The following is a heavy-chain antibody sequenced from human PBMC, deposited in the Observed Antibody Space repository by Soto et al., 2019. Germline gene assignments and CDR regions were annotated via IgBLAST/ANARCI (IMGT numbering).Heavy chain of an antibody. V-gene: IGHV4-61*01. J-gene: IGHJ6*02. CDR1: GGSVSRGSYY. D-gene: IGHD6-13*01. CDR2: IYYSGST. Sequence: SETRSLTCTVSGGSVSRGSYYWSWIRQPPGKGLEWIGYIYYSGSTNYNPSLKSRVTISVDTSKNQFSLKLSSVTAADTAVYYCARVIAAQVYYYGMDVWGQGTTVTVSS. CDR3: ARVIAAQVYYYGMDV.